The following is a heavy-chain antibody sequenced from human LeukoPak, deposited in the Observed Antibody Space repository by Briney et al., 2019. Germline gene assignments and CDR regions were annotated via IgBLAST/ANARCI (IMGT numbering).Heavy chain of an antibody. V-gene: IGHV4-61*01. D-gene: IGHD3-16*02. J-gene: IGHJ5*02. CDR2: IYYSGST. CDR3: ARDAGHYVWGSYRSRWFDP. Sequence: AGTLSLTCTVSGGSVSSGSYYWSWIRQPPGKGLEWIGYIYYSGSTYYNPSLKSRVTISVDTSKNQFSLKLSSVTAADTAVYYCARDAGHYVWGSYRSRWFDPWGQGTLVTVSS. CDR1: GGSVSSGSYY.